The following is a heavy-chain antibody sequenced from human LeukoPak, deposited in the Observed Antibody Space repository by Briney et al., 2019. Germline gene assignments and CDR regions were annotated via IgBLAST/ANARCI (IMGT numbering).Heavy chain of an antibody. CDR1: GFTFSSYW. CDR2: IKQDGSEK. V-gene: IGHV3-7*05. J-gene: IGHJ3*02. D-gene: IGHD3-10*01. CDR3: ARQMVASWFAGGPPTGDAFDI. Sequence: PGGSLRLSCAASGFTFSSYWMSWVRQAPGKGLEWVANIKQDGSEKYYVDSVKGRFTISRDNAKNSLYLQMNSLRAEDTAVYYCARQMVASWFAGGPPTGDAFDIWGQGTMVTVSS.